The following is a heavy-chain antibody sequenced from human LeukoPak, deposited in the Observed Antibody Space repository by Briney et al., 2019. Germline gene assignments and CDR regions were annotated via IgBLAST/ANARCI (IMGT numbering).Heavy chain of an antibody. CDR1: GYVFSNYW. CDR3: ARRYYHSSEFDP. CDR2: IYPTDSTT. V-gene: IGHV5-51*01. D-gene: IGHD3-22*01. J-gene: IGHJ5*02. Sequence: GESLKISCKASGYVFSNYWIGWVRQLPGKGLEWMGFIYPTDSTTRYSPSFQGQVTISADKSISTAYLQWSSLKASDTATYYCARRYYHSSEFDPWGQGTLVTVSS.